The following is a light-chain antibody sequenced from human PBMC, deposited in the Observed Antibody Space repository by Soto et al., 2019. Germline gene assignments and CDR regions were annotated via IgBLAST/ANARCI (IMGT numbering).Light chain of an antibody. Sequence: DIDMTQSPSTRSACLGDIVTITCRASQSISSWLAWYQQKPGKAPKLLIYDASSLESGVPSRFSGSGSGTEFTLTISSLQPDDFATYYCKQYNSYWKCGQGTKVDI. CDR1: QSISSW. CDR2: DAS. J-gene: IGKJ1*01. CDR3: KQYNSYWK. V-gene: IGKV1-5*01.